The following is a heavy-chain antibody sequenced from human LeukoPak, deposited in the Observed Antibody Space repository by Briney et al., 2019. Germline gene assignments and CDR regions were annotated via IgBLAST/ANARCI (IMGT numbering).Heavy chain of an antibody. Sequence: SQTLSLTCTVSGGSISSGGYYWSWIRQHPGKGLEWIGYIYYSGSTYYNPSLKSRVTISVDTSENQFSLKLSSVTAADTAVYYCARDRFHYGSGIWDWFDPWGQGTLVTVSS. CDR2: IYYSGST. D-gene: IGHD3-10*01. CDR3: ARDRFHYGSGIWDWFDP. V-gene: IGHV4-31*03. J-gene: IGHJ5*02. CDR1: GGSISSGGYY.